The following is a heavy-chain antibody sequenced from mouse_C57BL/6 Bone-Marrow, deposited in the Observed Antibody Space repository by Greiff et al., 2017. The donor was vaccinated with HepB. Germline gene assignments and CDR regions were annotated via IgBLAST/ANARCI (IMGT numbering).Heavy chain of an antibody. CDR2: INPYNGGT. CDR3: ARYHALYGSYAMDY. Sequence: DVQLQESGPVLVKPGATVKMSCKASGYTFTDYYMNWVKQSHGKRLEWIGVINPYNGGTSYNQKFKGKATLTVDKSSSTSYMELNSLTSEDSAVYYCARYHALYGSYAMDYWGQGTSVTVSS. J-gene: IGHJ4*01. V-gene: IGHV1-19*01. CDR1: GYTFTDYY. D-gene: IGHD2-1*01.